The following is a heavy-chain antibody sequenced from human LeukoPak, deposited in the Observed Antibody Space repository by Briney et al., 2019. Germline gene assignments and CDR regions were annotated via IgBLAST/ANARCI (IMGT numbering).Heavy chain of an antibody. D-gene: IGHD3-22*01. V-gene: IGHV4-39*07. CDR2: IYYSGST. J-gene: IGHJ3*02. CDR3: ARGYYDSSGYRRKNAFDI. Sequence: SETLSLTCTVSGGSISSSSYYWGWIRQPPGKGLEWIGSIYYSGSTYYNPSLKSRVTISVDTSKNQFSLKLSSVTAADTAVYYCARGYYDSSGYRRKNAFDIWGQGTMVTVSS. CDR1: GGSISSSSYY.